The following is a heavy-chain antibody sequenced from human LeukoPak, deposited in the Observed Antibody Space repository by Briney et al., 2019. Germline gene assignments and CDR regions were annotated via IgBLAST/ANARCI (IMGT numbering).Heavy chain of an antibody. CDR1: GGTFSSYA. Sequence: SVKVSCEASGGTFSSYAISWVRQAPGQGLEWMGGIIPIFGTANYAQKFQGRVTITADESTSTAYMELSSLRSEDTAVYYCAREPHDYGDYTLGYWGQGTLVTVSS. V-gene: IGHV1-69*13. J-gene: IGHJ4*02. CDR2: IIPIFGTA. CDR3: AREPHDYGDYTLGY. D-gene: IGHD4-17*01.